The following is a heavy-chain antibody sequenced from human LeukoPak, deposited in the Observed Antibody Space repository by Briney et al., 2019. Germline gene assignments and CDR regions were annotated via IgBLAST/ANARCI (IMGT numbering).Heavy chain of an antibody. CDR2: SSAFDGNT. J-gene: IGHJ6*03. CDR1: GYTFTSYA. D-gene: IGHD2-21*02. CDR3: ARVPYCGGDCYQNYYYYYMDV. Sequence: GAPVRVSCKASGYTFTSYAISWVRQAPGQGLEWMGWSSAFDGNTIYAQKLQGRVTMTTDTSTSTAYMELRSLRSDDTAVYYCARVPYCGGDCYQNYYYYYMDVWGKGTTVSVCS. V-gene: IGHV1-18*01.